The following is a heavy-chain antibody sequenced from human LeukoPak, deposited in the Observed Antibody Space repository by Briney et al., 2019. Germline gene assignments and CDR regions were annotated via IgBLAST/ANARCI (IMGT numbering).Heavy chain of an antibody. CDR2: ISSSGSTI. Sequence: PGGSLRLSCAASGFTFSDYYMSWIRQAPGKGLEWVSYISSSGSTIYYADSVKGRFTISRDNAKNSLYLQMNSLRAEDTALYYCAKDTITGWYDTQFDYWGQGTLVTVSS. J-gene: IGHJ4*02. D-gene: IGHD6-19*01. V-gene: IGHV3-11*01. CDR1: GFTFSDYY. CDR3: AKDTITGWYDTQFDY.